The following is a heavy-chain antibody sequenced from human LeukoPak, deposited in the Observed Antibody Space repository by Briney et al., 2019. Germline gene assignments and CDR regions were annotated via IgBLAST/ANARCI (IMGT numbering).Heavy chain of an antibody. CDR3: ARAPRQQWLYYYYYMDV. CDR1: GYTFTGYY. Sequence: ASVKVSCKASGYTFTGYYMHWVRQAPGQGLEWMGWINPNSGGTNYAQKFQGRVTMTRDTSISTAYMELSRLRSDDTAVYYCARAPRQQWLYYYYYMDVWGKGTTVTVSS. J-gene: IGHJ6*03. V-gene: IGHV1-2*02. CDR2: INPNSGGT. D-gene: IGHD6-19*01.